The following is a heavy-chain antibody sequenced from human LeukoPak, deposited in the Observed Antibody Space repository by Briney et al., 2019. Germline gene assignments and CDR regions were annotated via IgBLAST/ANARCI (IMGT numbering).Heavy chain of an antibody. Sequence: SETLSLTCTVSGGSISSGDYYWSWIRQPPGKGLEWIAYMYYSWSTYYNPSLKSRVTMSADTSKNQFSLKLSSVTAADTAVYYCARPYYYDSRIDPWGQGTLVTVSS. CDR2: MYYSWST. J-gene: IGHJ5*02. D-gene: IGHD3-22*01. CDR1: GGSISSGDYY. CDR3: ARPYYYDSRIDP. V-gene: IGHV4-30-4*01.